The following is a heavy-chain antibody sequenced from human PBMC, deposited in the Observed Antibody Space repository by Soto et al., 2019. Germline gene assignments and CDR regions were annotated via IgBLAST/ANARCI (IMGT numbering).Heavy chain of an antibody. V-gene: IGHV4-59*02. CDR3: ARHWGTTSAYYYGMDV. CDR2: IYYSGST. Sequence: PSETLSLTCTFSCDSVINYYWSWIRQPPGKGLEWIGYIYYSGSTDYNPSLRSRVTISVDMSKNQFSLKLSSVTAADTAVYYCARHWGTTSAYYYGMDVWGQGTTVTVSS. D-gene: IGHD1-1*01. CDR1: CDSVINYY. J-gene: IGHJ6*02.